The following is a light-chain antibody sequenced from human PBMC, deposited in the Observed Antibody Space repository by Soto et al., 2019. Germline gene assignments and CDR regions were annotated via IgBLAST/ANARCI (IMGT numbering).Light chain of an antibody. CDR2: DVS. J-gene: IGLJ2*01. Sequence: QSALTQPASVSGSPGQSITISCTGTSSEVGGYNYVSWYQQHPGKAPKLMIYDVSNRPSGVSNRFSGSKSGNTASLTISGLQAEDEADYYCSSYTSNSITVFGGGTKLTVL. CDR3: SSYTSNSITV. V-gene: IGLV2-14*01. CDR1: SSEVGGYNY.